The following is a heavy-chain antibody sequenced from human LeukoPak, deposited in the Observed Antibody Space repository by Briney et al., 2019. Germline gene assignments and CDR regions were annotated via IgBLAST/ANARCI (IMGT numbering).Heavy chain of an antibody. J-gene: IGHJ5*02. D-gene: IGHD5-18*01. CDR3: ARDLGLWLQGSWFDP. Sequence: SETLSLICTVSGGSISSYYWSWIRQPAGKGLEWIGRIYTSGSTNYNPSLKSRVTMSVDTSKNQFSLKLSSVTAADTAVYYCARDLGLWLQGSWFDPWGQGTLVTVSS. CDR2: IYTSGST. CDR1: GGSISSYY. V-gene: IGHV4-4*07.